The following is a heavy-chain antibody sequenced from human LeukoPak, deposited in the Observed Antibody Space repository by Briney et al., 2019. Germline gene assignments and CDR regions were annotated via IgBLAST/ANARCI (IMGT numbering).Heavy chain of an antibody. CDR3: ARLPFMRAGSGSQPIDY. D-gene: IGHD3-10*01. J-gene: IGHJ4*02. CDR2: ISAYNGNT. V-gene: IGHV1-18*01. CDR1: GYTSTSYG. Sequence: ASVKVSCKASGYTSTSYGISWVRQAPGQGLEWMGWISAYNGNTNYAQKLQGRVTMTTDTSTSTAYMELRSLRSDDTAVYYCARLPFMRAGSGSQPIDYWGQGTLVTVSS.